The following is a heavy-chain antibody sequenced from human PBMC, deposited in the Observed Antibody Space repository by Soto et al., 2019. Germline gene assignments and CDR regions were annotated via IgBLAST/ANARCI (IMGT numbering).Heavy chain of an antibody. CDR3: ARRVYYDILTGYYNYYFDY. J-gene: IGHJ4*02. V-gene: IGHV4-39*01. D-gene: IGHD3-9*01. Sequence: SESRARTCTVSGGSLSSNSYYWGWIRQPPGKGLEWIGSIYYSGSTYYNPSLKSRVTISVDTSKNQFSLKLSSVTAADTAVYYCARRVYYDILTGYYNYYFDYWGQGTLVTVSS. CDR2: IYYSGST. CDR1: GGSLSSNSYY.